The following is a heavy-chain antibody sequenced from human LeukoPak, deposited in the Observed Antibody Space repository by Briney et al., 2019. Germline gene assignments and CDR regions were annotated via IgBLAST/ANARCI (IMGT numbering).Heavy chain of an antibody. J-gene: IGHJ3*02. CDR3: ARGLQENLAWLQAFSAFDI. CDR1: GYTFTSYG. CDR2: ISAYNGNT. D-gene: IGHD5-24*01. Sequence: ASVKVSCKAPGYTFTSYGISWVRQAPGQGLEWMGWISAYNGNTNNAQKFQGRVTMTTDTSTRTSYMELRSLRSDDTAVYYCARGLQENLAWLQAFSAFDIWGQGTMVTISS. V-gene: IGHV1-18*01.